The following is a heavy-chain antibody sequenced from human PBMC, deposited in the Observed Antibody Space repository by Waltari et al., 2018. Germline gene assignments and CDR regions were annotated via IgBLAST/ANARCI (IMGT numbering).Heavy chain of an antibody. J-gene: IGHJ5*02. Sequence: EVQLVESGGGLVQPGGSLRLSCAASGFNFSSYEMNWVRQAPGKGLEWVSYISSSGSTIYYADSGKGRFTIARDNAKNSLYLQMNSLRAEDTAVYYCARDPDGAMVRGAAGWFDPWGQGTLVTVSS. D-gene: IGHD3-10*01. V-gene: IGHV3-48*03. CDR1: GFNFSSYE. CDR3: ARDPDGAMVRGAAGWFDP. CDR2: ISSSGSTI.